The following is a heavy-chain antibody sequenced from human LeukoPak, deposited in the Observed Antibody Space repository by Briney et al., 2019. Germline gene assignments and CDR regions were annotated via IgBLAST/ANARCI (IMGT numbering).Heavy chain of an antibody. V-gene: IGHV3-48*03. CDR3: AGYYMDV. J-gene: IGHJ6*03. Sequence: PGGSLRLSCAASGFTVSSYEMSWVRQAPGKGLEWLSYISSSGITIYYADSVKDRFTISRDDAYNSLHLQMNSLRAEDTAVYYCAGYYMDVWGKGTTVTVSS. CDR2: ISSSGITI. CDR1: GFTVSSYE.